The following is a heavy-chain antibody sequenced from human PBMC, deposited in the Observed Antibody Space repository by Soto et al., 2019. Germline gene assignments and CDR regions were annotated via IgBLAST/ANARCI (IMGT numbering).Heavy chain of an antibody. V-gene: IGHV1-2*02. D-gene: IGHD3-16*01. Sequence: ASVKVSCKASGYTFTGYFLNWVRQAPGQGLEWMGWINPDSGATNYAQKFQGRVTMTRDTSITTAYMELSGLRFDDGAVYYCARDVGGGEDHWGQGTQVTVSS. CDR2: INPDSGAT. CDR1: GYTFTGYF. J-gene: IGHJ4*02. CDR3: ARDVGGGEDH.